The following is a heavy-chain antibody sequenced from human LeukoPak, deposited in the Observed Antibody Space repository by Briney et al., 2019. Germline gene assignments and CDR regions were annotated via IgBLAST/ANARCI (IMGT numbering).Heavy chain of an antibody. CDR1: GFTFSTYW. CDR2: MKRDGSEI. Sequence: GGSLRLSCSASGFTFSTYWMSWVRQAPGKGLEWVANMKRDGSEIYYVDSVKGRFTISRDNAKNSLSLQMNSLRAEDTAVYYCARLCWGSQLAGFDSWGQGTLVTVSS. J-gene: IGHJ4*02. V-gene: IGHV3-7*01. D-gene: IGHD3-10*02. CDR3: ARLCWGSQLAGFDS.